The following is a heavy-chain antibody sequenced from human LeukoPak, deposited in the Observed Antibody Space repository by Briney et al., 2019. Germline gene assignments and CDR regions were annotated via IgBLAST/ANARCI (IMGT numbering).Heavy chain of an antibody. CDR1: GASISSYY. CDR3: ARYLSSWYYFDY. Sequence: PSETLSLTCTVAGASISSYYWSWIRQPPGKGLEWHAYIYYSGRTNYNPSRKSRVTISVDTSKNQFPLKLSSVTAADTPVYCCARYLSSWYYFDYWGQGPLVTVSS. D-gene: IGHD6-13*01. V-gene: IGHV4-59*08. J-gene: IGHJ4*02. CDR2: IYYSGRT.